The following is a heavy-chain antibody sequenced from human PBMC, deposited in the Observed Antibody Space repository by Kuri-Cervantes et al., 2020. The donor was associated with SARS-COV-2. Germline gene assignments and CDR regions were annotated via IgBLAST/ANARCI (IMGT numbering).Heavy chain of an antibody. J-gene: IGHJ4*02. Sequence: ESLKISCTVSGGSISSYYWSWIRQPPGKGLEWIGEINHSGSTNYNPSLKSRVTISVDTSKNQFSLKLSSVTAADTAVYYCASQALAPGGVDYWGQGTLVTVSS. V-gene: IGHV4-34*01. D-gene: IGHD1-1*01. CDR1: GGSISSYY. CDR2: INHSGST. CDR3: ASQALAPGGVDY.